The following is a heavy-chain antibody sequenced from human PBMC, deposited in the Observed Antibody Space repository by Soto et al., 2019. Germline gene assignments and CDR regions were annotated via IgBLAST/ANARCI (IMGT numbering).Heavy chain of an antibody. CDR1: GYTFTSYD. CDR3: ARHVGFSSGWYSDY. Sequence: ASVKVSCKASGYTFTSYDINWVRQATGQGLEWMGWMNPNSGNTGYAQKFQGRVTMTRNTSISTAYLQWSSLKASDTAMYYCARHVGFSSGWYSDYWGQGTLVTVSS. CDR2: MNPNSGNT. J-gene: IGHJ4*02. D-gene: IGHD6-19*01. V-gene: IGHV1-8*01.